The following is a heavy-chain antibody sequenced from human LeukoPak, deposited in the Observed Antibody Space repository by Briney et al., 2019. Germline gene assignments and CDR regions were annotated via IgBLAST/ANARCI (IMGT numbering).Heavy chain of an antibody. CDR2: MNPNSGNT. CDR3: AREFFVVVRDASATMDSHYYYMDV. CDR1: GYTFTSYD. Sequence: ASVKVSCKASGYTFTSYDINWVRQATGQGLEWMGWMNPNSGNTGYAQKFQGRVTITRNTSISTAYMELSSLRSEDTAVYYCAREFFVVVRDASATMDSHYYYMDVWGKGTTVTVSS. D-gene: IGHD2-21*01. J-gene: IGHJ6*03. V-gene: IGHV1-8*03.